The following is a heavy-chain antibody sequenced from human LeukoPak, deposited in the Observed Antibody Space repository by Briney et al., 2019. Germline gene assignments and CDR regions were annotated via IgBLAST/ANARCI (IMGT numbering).Heavy chain of an antibody. CDR2: IYYSRST. J-gene: IGHJ3*02. CDR1: GGSISSSSYY. Sequence: PSETLSLTCTVSGGSISSSSYYWGWIRQPPGKGLEWIGSIYYSRSTYYNPSLKSRVTISVDTSKNQFSLKLSSVTAADTAVYYCARPGYYDSSGYPDAFDIWGQGTMVTVSS. V-gene: IGHV4-39*01. CDR3: ARPGYYDSSGYPDAFDI. D-gene: IGHD3-22*01.